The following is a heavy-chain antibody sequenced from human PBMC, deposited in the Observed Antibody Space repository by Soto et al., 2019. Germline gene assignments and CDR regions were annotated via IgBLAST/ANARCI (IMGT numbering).Heavy chain of an antibody. CDR3: AREGEMATSHFDY. V-gene: IGHV4-31*03. CDR1: GGSISSGGYY. J-gene: IGHJ4*02. CDR2: IYYSGST. Sequence: SETLSLTCTVSGGSISSGGYYWSWIRQHPGKGLEWIGYIYYSGSTYYNPYLKSRVTISVDTSKNQFSLKLSSVTAADTAVYYCAREGEMATSHFDYWGQGTLVTVSS. D-gene: IGHD5-12*01.